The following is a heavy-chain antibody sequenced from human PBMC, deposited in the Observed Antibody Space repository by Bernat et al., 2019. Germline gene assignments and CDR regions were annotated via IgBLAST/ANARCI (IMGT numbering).Heavy chain of an antibody. CDR1: GGSISSSSYY. CDR3: ARLVGVTADY. CDR2: IYYSGST. V-gene: IGHV4-39*01. D-gene: IGHD2-21*02. Sequence: QLQLQESGPGLVKPSETLSLTCTVSGGSISSSSYYWGWIRQLPGKGLEWIGSIYYSGSTYYNPSLKSRVTISVDTSKNQFSLKLSSVTAADTAVYYCARLVGVTADYWGQGTLVTVSS. J-gene: IGHJ4*02.